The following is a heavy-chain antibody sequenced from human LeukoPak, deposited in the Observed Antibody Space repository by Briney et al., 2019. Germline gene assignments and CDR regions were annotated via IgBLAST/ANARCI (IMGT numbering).Heavy chain of an antibody. CDR1: GFTLSNYD. D-gene: IGHD6-19*01. J-gene: IGHJ5*02. V-gene: IGHV3-13*01. Sequence: GGSLRLSCAASGFTLSNYDMHWVRQATGKGLEWVSGIDIPGNAYYPDSVKGRFTMSRESAKNSLYLQMNSLRAGDTAVYYCARAVAGTHWFDPWGQGTLVIVSS. CDR2: IDIPGNA. CDR3: ARAVAGTHWFDP.